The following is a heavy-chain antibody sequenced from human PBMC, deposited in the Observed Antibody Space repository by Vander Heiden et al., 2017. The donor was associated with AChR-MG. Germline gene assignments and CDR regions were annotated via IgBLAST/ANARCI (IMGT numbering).Heavy chain of an antibody. CDR2: ISVTGVST. D-gene: IGHD3-22*01. CDR3: AKFRRYYGD. J-gene: IGHJ4*02. V-gene: IGHV3-23*01. Sequence: EVQLLESGGGLVQPGGSLRLSCVASGFMFSNYAMNWVRQAPGKGREWVSGISVTGVSTFYADSVKGRFTISRDNSKNMLYLQMNSLRAEDTAVYFCAKFRRYYGDWGQGTLVTVSS. CDR1: GFMFSNYA.